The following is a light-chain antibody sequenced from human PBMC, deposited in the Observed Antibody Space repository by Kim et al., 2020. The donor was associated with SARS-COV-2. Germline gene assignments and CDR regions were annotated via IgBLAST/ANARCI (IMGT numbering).Light chain of an antibody. V-gene: IGLV2-14*01. Sequence: QSALTQPASVSGSPGQSITISCTGTSSDVGAYNYVSWYQHHPGKAPKLMIYEVNNRPSGVSNRFSGSKSGNTASLTISGLQAEVEADYYCNSYTKSATLVFGGGTKVTVL. J-gene: IGLJ3*02. CDR2: EVN. CDR1: SSDVGAYNY. CDR3: NSYTKSATLV.